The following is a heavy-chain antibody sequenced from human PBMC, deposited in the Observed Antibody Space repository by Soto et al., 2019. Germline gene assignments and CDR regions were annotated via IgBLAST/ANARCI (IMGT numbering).Heavy chain of an antibody. Sequence: XETLSLTCTVSGCSISSYYWIWIRQPPGKGLEWIGYISYSGSTNYNPSLKSRPTISVDTSKNQFSLKLRSVTAADTAVYYCARASPYGDYALDYWGQETLVTVSS. D-gene: IGHD4-17*01. CDR1: GCSISSYY. CDR3: ARASPYGDYALDY. V-gene: IGHV4-59*01. J-gene: IGHJ4*02. CDR2: ISYSGST.